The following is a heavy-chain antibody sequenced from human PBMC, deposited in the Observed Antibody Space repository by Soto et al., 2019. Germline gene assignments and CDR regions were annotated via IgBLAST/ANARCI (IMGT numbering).Heavy chain of an antibody. J-gene: IGHJ2*01. D-gene: IGHD3-16*01. CDR3: ARDPLTELGDYWDFDL. Sequence: QVQLQESGPGLVKSPQTLSLTCTVSGGSISSGGYYWSWIRQHPGKGLEWIGYIYYSGSTYYNPSLNGRFTIPVDTSKDQVSLKLSSVTAADKAVYYRARDPLTELGDYWDFDLWGRGTLVTVSS. CDR1: GGSISSGGYY. CDR2: IYYSGST. V-gene: IGHV4-31*03.